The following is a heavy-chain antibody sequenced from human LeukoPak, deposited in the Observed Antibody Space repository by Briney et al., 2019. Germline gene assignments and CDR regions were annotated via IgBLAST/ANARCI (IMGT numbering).Heavy chain of an antibody. J-gene: IGHJ4*02. D-gene: IGHD4-17*01. CDR1: GYTFTSYG. Sequence: ASVKVSCKASGYTFTSYGISWVRQAPGKGLEWMGWISAYNGNTNYAQKIQGRVTMTTDTSTSTAYMELRSLRSDDTAVYYCARTTWAKPFDYWGQGTLVTVSS. CDR2: ISAYNGNT. CDR3: ARTTWAKPFDY. V-gene: IGHV1-18*01.